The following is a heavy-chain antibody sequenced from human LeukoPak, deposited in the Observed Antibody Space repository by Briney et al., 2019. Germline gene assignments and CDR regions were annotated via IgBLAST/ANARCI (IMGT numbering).Heavy chain of an antibody. J-gene: IGHJ4*02. D-gene: IGHD2-21*02. CDR2: ISYDGSNK. CDR3: AREPSYCGGDCSYFDY. Sequence: PGRSLRLSCGVSGVILSSHGMHWVRQAPGKGLEWVAVISYDGSNKYYADSVKGRFTISRDNSKNTLYLQMNSLRAEDTAVYYCAREPSYCGGDCSYFDYWGQGTLVTVSS. V-gene: IGHV3-30*19. CDR1: GVILSSHG.